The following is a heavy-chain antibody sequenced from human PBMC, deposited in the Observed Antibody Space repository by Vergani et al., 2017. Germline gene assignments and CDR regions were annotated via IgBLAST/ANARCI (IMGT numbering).Heavy chain of an antibody. CDR2: IKSKTDGGTT. CDR3: TTDHSAATGVYYYYMYV. V-gene: IGHV3-15*01. J-gene: IGHJ6*03. CDR1: GFTFSNVW. Sequence: EVQLVESGGGLVKPGGSLRLSCVASGFTFSNVWMSWVRQAPGKGLEWVGRIKSKTDGGTTDFAAHVRGRFTISRDDSKNTLYLQMDSLKTEDTAVYYGTTDHSAATGVYYYYMYVWGKGTPVTGS. D-gene: IGHD2-2*01.